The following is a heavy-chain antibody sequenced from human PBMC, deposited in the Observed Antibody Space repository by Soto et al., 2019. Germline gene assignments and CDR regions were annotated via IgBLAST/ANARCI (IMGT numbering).Heavy chain of an antibody. CDR2: IYNDGTT. D-gene: IGHD3-10*01. J-gene: IGHJ6*02. V-gene: IGHV3-53*01. CDR3: VRPLPSGQTHARDV. Sequence: XGSLGLSCVASGLPVAGSYMAGVRQAPGKGLEWASVIYNDGTTYYSQSVEGRFTISRDTSKNTLYLQMDRLRDEDTAVYYCVRPLPSGQTHARDVWGQGATVTVSS. CDR1: GLPVAGSY.